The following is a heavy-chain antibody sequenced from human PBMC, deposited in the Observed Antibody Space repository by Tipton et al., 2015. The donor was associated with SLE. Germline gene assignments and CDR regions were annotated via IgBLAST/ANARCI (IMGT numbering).Heavy chain of an antibody. CDR3: ARDRPSTLRYDAFDI. Sequence: QSGAEVKKPGASVKVSCKAAGYTFTGYYMHWVRQAPGQGLEWMGWINPNSGGTNYAQKFQGRVTMTRDTSISTAYMELSRLSSDDTAVYYCARDRPSTLRYDAFDIWGQGTMVTVSS. D-gene: IGHD4-17*01. V-gene: IGHV1-2*02. J-gene: IGHJ3*02. CDR1: GYTFTGYY. CDR2: INPNSGGT.